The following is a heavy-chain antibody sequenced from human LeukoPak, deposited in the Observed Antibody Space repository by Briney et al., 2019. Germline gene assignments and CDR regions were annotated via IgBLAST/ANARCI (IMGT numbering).Heavy chain of an antibody. CDR2: IYSGGST. V-gene: IGHV3-66*02. CDR1: GFTVSSNY. D-gene: IGHD3-22*01. CDR3: ARDDTCGYYYYYYYGMDV. J-gene: IGHJ6*02. Sequence: GGSLRLSCAASGFTVSSNYMSWVRQAPGKGLEWVSVIYSGGSTYYADSVKGRFTISRDNSKNTLYLQMNSLRAEDTAVYYCARDDTCGYYYYYYYGMDVWGQGTTVTVSS.